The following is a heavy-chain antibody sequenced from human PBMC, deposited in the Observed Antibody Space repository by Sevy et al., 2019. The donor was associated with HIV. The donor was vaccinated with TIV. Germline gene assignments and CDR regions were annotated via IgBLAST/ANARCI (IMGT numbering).Heavy chain of an antibody. CDR2: INTIGSVI. V-gene: IGHV3-48*03. Sequence: GGSLRLSCGASGFIFSKHEMNWVRQAPGKGLEWVSYINTIGSVIYYADSVKGRFTVSRDNAKNSLYLEMNSMRAEDTAIYYCARTLVEVAATDDFDIWGQGTVVTVSS. J-gene: IGHJ3*02. CDR1: GFIFSKHE. CDR3: ARTLVEVAATDDFDI. D-gene: IGHD2-15*01.